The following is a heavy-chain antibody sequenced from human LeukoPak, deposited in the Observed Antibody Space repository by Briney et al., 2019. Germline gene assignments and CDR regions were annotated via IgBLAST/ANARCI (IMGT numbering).Heavy chain of an antibody. CDR1: GGSISSSSYY. V-gene: IGHV4-39*01. Sequence: SETLSLTCTVSGGSISSSSYYWGWIRQPPGKGLEWIGSIYYSGSTYYNPSLKSRVTISVDTSKNQFSLKLSSVTAADTAVYYCAVTYYYDSSGYYSVRIYFDYWGQGTLVTVSS. D-gene: IGHD3-22*01. CDR2: IYYSGST. CDR3: AVTYYYDSSGYYSVRIYFDY. J-gene: IGHJ4*02.